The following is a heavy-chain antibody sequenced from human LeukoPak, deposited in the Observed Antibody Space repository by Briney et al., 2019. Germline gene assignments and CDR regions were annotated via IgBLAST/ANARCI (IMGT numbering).Heavy chain of an antibody. J-gene: IGHJ4*02. CDR3: ARVFGCSSTSCYGGADY. Sequence: PSQTLSLTCTVSGGSIGSGSYYWSWIRQPAGKGLEWIGRIYTSGSTNYNPSLKSRVTISVDTSKNQFSLKLSSVTAADTAVYYCARVFGCSSTSCYGGADYWGQGTLVTVSS. CDR1: GGSIGSGSYY. V-gene: IGHV4-61*02. CDR2: IYTSGST. D-gene: IGHD2-2*01.